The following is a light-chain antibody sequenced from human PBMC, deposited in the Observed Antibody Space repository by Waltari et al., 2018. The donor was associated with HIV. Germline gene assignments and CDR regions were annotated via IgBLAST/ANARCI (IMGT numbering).Light chain of an antibody. V-gene: IGLV1-47*01. CDR2: RNN. J-gene: IGLJ3*02. CDR3: AAWDDSLSGWV. Sequence: QSVLTQPPSASGTPGQRVHISCSGSSSNIGSNYIYWYQQLPGTAPKLLIYRNNQRPSGVPDRFSGSKSGTSASLAISGLRSEDEADYSCAAWDDSLSGWVFGGGTKLTVL. CDR1: SSNIGSNY.